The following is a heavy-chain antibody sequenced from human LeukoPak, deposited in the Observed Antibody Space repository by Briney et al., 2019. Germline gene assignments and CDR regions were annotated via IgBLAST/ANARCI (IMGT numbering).Heavy chain of an antibody. CDR1: GYTFTNSY. J-gene: IGHJ3*02. Sequence: GASVKVSCKASGYTFTNSYIHWVRQAPGQVLDWMGLINPDGGNTNYAQNFQGRVTLTRDTSTSTVYMELSSLRSEDTAIYYRARIRDGYNDAYDIWGQGTVVTVPS. V-gene: IGHV1-46*01. CDR3: ARIRDGYNDAYDI. CDR2: INPDGGNT. D-gene: IGHD5-24*01.